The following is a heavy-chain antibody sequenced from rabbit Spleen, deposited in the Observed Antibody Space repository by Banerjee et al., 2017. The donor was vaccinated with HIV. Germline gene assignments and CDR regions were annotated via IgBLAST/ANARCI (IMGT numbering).Heavy chain of an antibody. CDR3: ARNYVNVFDL. CDR1: GFSFSSNW. J-gene: IGHJ2*01. CDR2: IDTSNGDT. D-gene: IGHD1-1*01. Sequence: LEESGGGLVEPGGTLTLTCTAAGFSFSSNWICWVRPAPAEGLEPIACIDTSNGDTDSATWPTGPFTISKTSSPTVTLQMTNLTAADPAAYYCARNYVNVFDLWGPGTLVTVS. V-gene: IGHV1S45*01.